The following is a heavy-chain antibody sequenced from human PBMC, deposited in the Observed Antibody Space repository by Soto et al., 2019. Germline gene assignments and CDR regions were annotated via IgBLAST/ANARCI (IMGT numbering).Heavy chain of an antibody. CDR2: INHSGST. D-gene: IGHD3-10*01. V-gene: IGHV4-34*01. CDR3: ARGKTVLWFGVDAFDI. J-gene: IGHJ3*02. CDR1: GGSFSGYY. Sequence: QVQLQQWGAGLLKPSETLSLTCAVYGGSFSGYYWSWIRQPPGKGLEWIGEINHSGSTNYNPSLNSRVTISVDTSKNQFSLRLSSVTAADTAVYYCARGKTVLWFGVDAFDIWGQGTMVTVSS.